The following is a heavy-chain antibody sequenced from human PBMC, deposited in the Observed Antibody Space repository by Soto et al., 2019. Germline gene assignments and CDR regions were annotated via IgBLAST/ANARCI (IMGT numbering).Heavy chain of an antibody. Sequence: QLQLQESGPGLVKPSETLSLTCTVSGGSIRTSSFYWGWIRQPPGKGLEWIGTIFYTGSTYYNPSLNSRVTISVDTSKNQFSLNLTSVTAADTAVYYCGRTFLMGDPVVNWFDPWGQGTLVTVSS. CDR2: IFYTGST. CDR1: GGSIRTSSFY. J-gene: IGHJ5*02. D-gene: IGHD1-26*01. CDR3: GRTFLMGDPVVNWFDP. V-gene: IGHV4-39*01.